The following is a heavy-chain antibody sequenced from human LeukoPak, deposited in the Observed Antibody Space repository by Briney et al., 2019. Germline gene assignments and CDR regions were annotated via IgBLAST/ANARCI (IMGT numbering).Heavy chain of an antibody. CDR2: IFYSGNA. J-gene: IGHJ4*02. V-gene: IGHV4-31*03. CDR3: ARGSGYFDY. Sequence: PSETLSLTCTVSGDSISSGVYYWSWIRQYPGRGLEWIGYIFYSGNAYYNPSLKSRATMSVDTSKNQFSLKLSSVTAADTAVYYCARGSGYFDYWGQGTLVTVSS. CDR1: GDSISSGVYY.